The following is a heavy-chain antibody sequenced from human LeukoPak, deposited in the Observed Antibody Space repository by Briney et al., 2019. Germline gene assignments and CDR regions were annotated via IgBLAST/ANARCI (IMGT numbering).Heavy chain of an antibody. D-gene: IGHD1-26*01. J-gene: IGHJ4*02. CDR1: GYTFTSYD. CDR2: MNPNSGNT. V-gene: IGHV1-8*01. Sequence: ASVKVSCKASGYTFTSYDINWVRQATGQGLEWMGWMNPNSGNTGYAQKFQGRVTMTRDNSISTAYMELSSLRSEDTAMYYCASEPVGSNTFEYWGQGTLVTVSS. CDR3: ASEPVGSNTFEY.